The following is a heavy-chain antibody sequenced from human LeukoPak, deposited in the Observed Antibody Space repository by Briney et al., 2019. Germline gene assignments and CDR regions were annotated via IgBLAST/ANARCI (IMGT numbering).Heavy chain of an antibody. Sequence: ESGPTLVKPTQTLTLTCTFSGFSLTSSGVGVGWIRQPPGKALDWLAVIYWNDDKRYSPSLRSRLTITKDTSKNQVVLTMTNMDPVDTATYYCAHRPAGTLTSWGQGTLVTVSS. D-gene: IGHD1-1*01. J-gene: IGHJ5*02. CDR3: AHRPAGTLTS. CDR1: GFSLTSSGVG. V-gene: IGHV2-5*01. CDR2: IYWNDDK.